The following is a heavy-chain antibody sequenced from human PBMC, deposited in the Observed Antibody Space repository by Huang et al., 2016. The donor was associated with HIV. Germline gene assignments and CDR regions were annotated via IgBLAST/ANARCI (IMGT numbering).Heavy chain of an antibody. J-gene: IGHJ4*02. D-gene: IGHD3-3*01. CDR2: RRYDGNNY. V-gene: IGHV3-30*02. Sequence: QVQLVESGGGVVQPGGSLRLSCPASGFSFGSFGMHWVRLAAGKRLEWVAFRRYDGNNYYYADSVRRRFTISRDNSKDTLYLQMNRLRPDDSAVYYCAKDLTYTFGRHFDYWGRGTLVTVSS. CDR1: GFSFGSFG. CDR3: AKDLTYTFGRHFDY.